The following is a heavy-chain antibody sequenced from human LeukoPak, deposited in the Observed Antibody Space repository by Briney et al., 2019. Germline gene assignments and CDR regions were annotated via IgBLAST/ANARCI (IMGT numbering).Heavy chain of an antibody. CDR1: GFTFDSFS. CDR3: AELGITMIGGV. Sequence: GGSLRLSCAASGFTFDSFSINWVRQAPGKGLEWVSYISSSGSTIYYADSVKGRFTISRDNAKNSLYLQMNSLRAEDTAVYYCAELGITMIGGVWGKGTTVTISS. V-gene: IGHV3-48*04. D-gene: IGHD3-10*02. J-gene: IGHJ6*04. CDR2: ISSSGSTI.